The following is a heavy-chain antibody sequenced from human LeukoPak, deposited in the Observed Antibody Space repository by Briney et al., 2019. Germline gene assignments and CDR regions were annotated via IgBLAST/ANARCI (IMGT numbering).Heavy chain of an antibody. Sequence: PGGSLRLSCAASGFNFNSYAVHWVRQAPGKGLEGVAFISYDGSKTYHADSVKGRFTISRDTSKTTLYLQMNSLRAEDTAVYYCATELRILSWGVDAFDIWGQGTMVTVCS. V-gene: IGHV3-30*04. J-gene: IGHJ3*02. CDR1: GFNFNSYA. CDR2: ISYDGSKT. CDR3: ATELRILSWGVDAFDI. D-gene: IGHD3-10*01.